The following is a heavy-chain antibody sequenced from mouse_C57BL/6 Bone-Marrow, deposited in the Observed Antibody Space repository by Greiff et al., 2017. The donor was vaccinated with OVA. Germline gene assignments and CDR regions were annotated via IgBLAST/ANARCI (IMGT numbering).Heavy chain of an antibody. CDR2: ISDGGSYT. D-gene: IGHD1-1*01. CDR3: ARGGTVVARYYAMDY. Sequence: EVMLVESGGGLVQPGESLKLSCESNEYEFPSHDMSWVRQTPEKRLEWVATISDGGSYTYYPDNVKGRFTISRDNAKNNLYLQMSHLKSEDTAMYYCARGGTVVARYYAMDYWGQGTSVTVSS. V-gene: IGHV5-4*03. CDR1: EYEFPSHD. J-gene: IGHJ4*01.